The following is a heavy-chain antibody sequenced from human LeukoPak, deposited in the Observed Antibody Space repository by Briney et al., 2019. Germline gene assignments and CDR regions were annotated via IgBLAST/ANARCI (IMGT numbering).Heavy chain of an antibody. Sequence: GGSLRLSCAASGFTFDDYGMSWVRQAPGKGLEWVSGINWNGGSTGYADSVKGRFTISRDNSKNTLYLQMNSLRTEDTAVYYCAKGTSISSHPPCDYWGQGTLVTVSS. CDR3: AKGTSISSHPPCDY. V-gene: IGHV3-20*04. CDR1: GFTFDDYG. J-gene: IGHJ4*02. CDR2: INWNGGST. D-gene: IGHD6-13*01.